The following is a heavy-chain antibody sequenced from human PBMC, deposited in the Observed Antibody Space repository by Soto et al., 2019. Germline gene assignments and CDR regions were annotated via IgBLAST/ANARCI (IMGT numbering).Heavy chain of an antibody. Sequence: GESLKISCKGSGYSFTSYWIGWVRQMPGKGLEWMGIIYPGDSDTRYSPSFQGQVTISADKSISTAYLQRSSLKASDTAMYYCARTSAAGKYYYGMDVWGQGTTVTVSS. CDR2: IYPGDSDT. CDR3: ARTSAAGKYYYGMDV. D-gene: IGHD6-13*01. CDR1: GYSFTSYW. J-gene: IGHJ6*02. V-gene: IGHV5-51*01.